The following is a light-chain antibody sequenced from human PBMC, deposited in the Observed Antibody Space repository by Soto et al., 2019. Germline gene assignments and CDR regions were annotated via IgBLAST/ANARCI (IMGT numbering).Light chain of an antibody. J-gene: IGLJ1*01. V-gene: IGLV2-14*01. Sequence: QSALTQPASVSGSPGQSNTISCTGTISDVGGYDYVSWYQQHPGKAPKLMIYDVSNRPSGVSNRFSGSKSGNTASLTISGLQADDEADYYCSSYTTSSTYVFGTGTKVTVL. CDR3: SSYTTSSTYV. CDR2: DVS. CDR1: ISDVGGYDY.